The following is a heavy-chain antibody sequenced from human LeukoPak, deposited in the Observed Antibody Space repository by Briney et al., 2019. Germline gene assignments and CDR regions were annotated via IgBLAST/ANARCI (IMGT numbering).Heavy chain of an antibody. J-gene: IGHJ4*02. CDR1: GYSFTGYY. CDR2: INPNRGGT. Sequence: ASVKVSCKASGYSFTGYYMHWVRQAPGQGREWMGWINPNRGGTNYAQKFQGRVTMSRDTSISTAYMELSRLRSDDTAVYYCASPSSGWGLFDYWGQGTLVTVSS. V-gene: IGHV1-2*02. CDR3: ASPSSGWGLFDY. D-gene: IGHD6-19*01.